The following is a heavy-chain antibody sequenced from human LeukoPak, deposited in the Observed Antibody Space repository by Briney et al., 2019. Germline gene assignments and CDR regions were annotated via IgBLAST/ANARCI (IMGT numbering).Heavy chain of an antibody. D-gene: IGHD6-19*01. J-gene: IGHJ4*02. CDR2: ISSSSSYI. CDR1: GFTFGTYS. Sequence: GGSLRLSCAASGFTFGTYSMNWVRQAPGKGLEWVSSISSSSSYIYYEDSVKGRSTISRDNAKNSLYLQMNGLSAEDTAVYYCARGQGSAAVAGDSDYWGQGTLVTVSS. V-gene: IGHV3-21*01. CDR3: ARGQGSAAVAGDSDY.